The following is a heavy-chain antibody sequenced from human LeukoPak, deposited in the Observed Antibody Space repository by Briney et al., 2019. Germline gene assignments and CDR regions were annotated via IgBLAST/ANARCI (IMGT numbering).Heavy chain of an antibody. CDR2: ISYDGSNK. J-gene: IGHJ3*02. CDR1: GFTFSTYG. Sequence: PGGSLRLSCAASGFTFSTYGMHWVCQAPGKGLEWVAVISYDGSNKYYADSVKGRFTISRDNSKNTQYLQMNSLRAEDTAVYYCAKDAGGLTYYFDNWGQGTMVTVSS. V-gene: IGHV3-30*18. CDR3: AKDAGGLTYYFDN. D-gene: IGHD3-10*01.